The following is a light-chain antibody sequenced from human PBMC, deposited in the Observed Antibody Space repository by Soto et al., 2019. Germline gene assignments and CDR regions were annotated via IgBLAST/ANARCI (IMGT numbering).Light chain of an antibody. CDR2: KAS. V-gene: IGKV1-5*03. J-gene: IGKJ1*01. Sequence: DIQMTQSPSTLSASVGDRVTITCRASQSISSWLAWYQQKPGKAPKLLIYKASSLDSGVPSRFSGSGSGTEFTLTISSLQPDDFATYYCQQYNSYSVTFGQGTKVDIK. CDR3: QQYNSYSVT. CDR1: QSISSW.